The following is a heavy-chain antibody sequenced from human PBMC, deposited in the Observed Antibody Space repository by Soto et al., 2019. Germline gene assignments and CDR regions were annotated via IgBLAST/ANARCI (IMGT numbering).Heavy chain of an antibody. CDR2: ISGSGGST. CDR3: AKDWGLLWFGELFDY. V-gene: IGHV3-23*01. D-gene: IGHD3-10*01. J-gene: IGHJ4*02. Sequence: GGSLRLSCAASGFTFSSYAMSWVRQAPGKGLEWVSAISGSGGSTYYADSVKGRFTISRDNSKNTLYLQMNSLRAEDTAVYYCAKDWGLLWFGELFDYWGQGTLVTVSS. CDR1: GFTFSSYA.